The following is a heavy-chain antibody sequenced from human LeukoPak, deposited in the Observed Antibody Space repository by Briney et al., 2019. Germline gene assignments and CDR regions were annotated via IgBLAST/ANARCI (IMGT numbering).Heavy chain of an antibody. CDR2: INHSGST. CDR1: GGSFSGYY. Sequence: PSETLSLTCAVYGGSFSGYYWSWIRQPPGKGLEWLGEINHSGSTNYNPSLKSRVTISVDTSKNQFSLKLSSVTAADTAVYYCARVSPADYGDYVRLFDYWGQGTLVTVSS. V-gene: IGHV4-34*01. D-gene: IGHD4-17*01. J-gene: IGHJ4*02. CDR3: ARVSPADYGDYVRLFDY.